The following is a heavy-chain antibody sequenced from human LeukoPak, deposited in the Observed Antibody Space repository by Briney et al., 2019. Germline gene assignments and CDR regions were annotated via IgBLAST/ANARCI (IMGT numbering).Heavy chain of an antibody. V-gene: IGHV3-48*01. Sequence: GGSLRPSCAASGFTFSSYSMNWVRQAPGKGLEWVSYISSSSSTIYYADSVKGRFTISRDNAKNSLYLQMNSLRAEDTAVYYCAREGPGYSSSWPIDYWGQGTLVTVSS. J-gene: IGHJ4*02. CDR3: AREGPGYSSSWPIDY. CDR1: GFTFSSYS. D-gene: IGHD6-13*01. CDR2: ISSSSSTI.